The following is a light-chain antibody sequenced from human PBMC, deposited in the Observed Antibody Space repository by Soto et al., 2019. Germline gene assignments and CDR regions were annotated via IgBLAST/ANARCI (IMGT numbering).Light chain of an antibody. CDR1: QVIRND. CDR2: AAF. Sequence: DIQMTQSPSSLSASVGDRATITCRASQVIRNDLAWYQQKPGKAPKRLIYAAFSLQSGVPSRFSASGSGTEFTLTISRLQPEDFATYYCLQHNAFPFTFGPGTKVDIK. V-gene: IGKV1-17*01. J-gene: IGKJ3*01. CDR3: LQHNAFPFT.